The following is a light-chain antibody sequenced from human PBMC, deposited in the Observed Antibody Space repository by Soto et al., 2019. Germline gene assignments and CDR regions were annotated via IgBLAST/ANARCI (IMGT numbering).Light chain of an antibody. CDR3: QQRSNWPIT. CDR2: GAS. CDR1: QSISSSF. Sequence: EIVLTQSPGILSLSPGEIASLSCGASQSISSSFLAWYQQKPGQAPRLLIYGASSRATGIPDRFSGTGSETDFTLTISRLEPEDFAVYYCQQRSNWPITFGQGTRLEIK. J-gene: IGKJ5*01. V-gene: IGKV3D-20*02.